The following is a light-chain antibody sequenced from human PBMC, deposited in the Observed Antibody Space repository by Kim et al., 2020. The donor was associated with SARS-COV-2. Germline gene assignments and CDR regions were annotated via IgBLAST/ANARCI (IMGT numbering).Light chain of an antibody. CDR2: GAS. V-gene: IGKV3-15*01. CDR3: QQYNDWPPWT. Sequence: SPGDRVTLSCRASQSVGVNLALYQQKPGQAPRLLFYGASTRATGVPARFSGSGSGSEFTLTISSLQSEDFAVDYCQQYNDWPPWTFGQGTKVDIK. J-gene: IGKJ1*01. CDR1: QSVGVN.